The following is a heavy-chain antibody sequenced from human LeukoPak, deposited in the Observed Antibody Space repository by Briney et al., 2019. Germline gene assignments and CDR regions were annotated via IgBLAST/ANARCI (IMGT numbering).Heavy chain of an antibody. V-gene: IGHV3-11*04. Sequence: WGSLILSCAASGFTFSDYNMRWIRQAPGKGLEWVSCISRSGSTKYYADSLKGRFTISRDNAKNSLYLQMNSLRAEDTAVYYCAELGITMIGGVWGKGTTVTISS. D-gene: IGHD3-10*02. CDR2: ISRSGSTK. CDR1: GFTFSDYN. CDR3: AELGITMIGGV. J-gene: IGHJ6*04.